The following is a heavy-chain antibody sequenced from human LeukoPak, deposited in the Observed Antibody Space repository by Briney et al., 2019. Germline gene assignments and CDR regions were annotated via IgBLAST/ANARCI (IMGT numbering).Heavy chain of an antibody. Sequence: GGSLRLSCAASGFTFSSYEMNWVRQAPGKGLEWVSYISSSGSTIYYADSVKGRFTISRDNAKNSLYLQMNSLRAADTAVYYCASSTFGGVIVSDAFDIWGQGTMVTVSS. D-gene: IGHD3-16*02. V-gene: IGHV3-48*03. CDR2: ISSSGSTI. CDR3: ASSTFGGVIVSDAFDI. CDR1: GFTFSSYE. J-gene: IGHJ3*02.